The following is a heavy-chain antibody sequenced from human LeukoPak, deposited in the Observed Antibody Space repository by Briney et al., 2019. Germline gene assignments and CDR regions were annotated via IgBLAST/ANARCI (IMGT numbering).Heavy chain of an antibody. J-gene: IGHJ4*02. V-gene: IGHV4-59*01. Sequence: SETLSLTCTVPGGSMSRYYWSWIRQPPGKGLEWIGYMYYSGSTKYNPSLKSRVTISVDTSKNQFSLKLSSETAADTAVYYCARSNTGSYFDYWGQGTLVTVSS. CDR1: GGSMSRYY. CDR2: MYYSGST. D-gene: IGHD4/OR15-4a*01. CDR3: ARSNTGSYFDY.